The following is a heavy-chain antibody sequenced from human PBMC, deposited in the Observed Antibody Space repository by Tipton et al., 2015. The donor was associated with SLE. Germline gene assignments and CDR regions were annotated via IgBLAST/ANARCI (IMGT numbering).Heavy chain of an antibody. CDR1: GASISSFY. V-gene: IGHV4-59*01. CDR2: FYYSGST. CDR3: ARGGTVFGVVLNWFDP. J-gene: IGHJ5*02. Sequence: LRLSCTVSGASISSFYWSWIRQFPGKGLEWIGYFYYSGSTNYNPSLKSRVTISLDKSKNQFSLKLSSVTAADTAVYYCARGGTVFGVVLNWFDPWGQGTLVTVSS. D-gene: IGHD3-3*01.